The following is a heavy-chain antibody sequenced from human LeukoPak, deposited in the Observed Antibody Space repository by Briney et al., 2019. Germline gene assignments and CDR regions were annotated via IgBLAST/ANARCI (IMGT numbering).Heavy chain of an antibody. J-gene: IGHJ6*03. V-gene: IGHV4-59*01. CDR1: GGSISSYY. D-gene: IGHD5-18*01. CDR2: IYYSGST. CDR3: ARGEFGVYSYGIYYCYYYMDV. Sequence: SETLSLTCTVSGGSISSYYWSWIRQPPGKGLEWIGYIYYSGSTNYNPSLKSRVTISVDTSKNQFSLKLSSVTAADTAVYYCARGEFGVYSYGIYYCYYYMDVWGKGTTVTVSS.